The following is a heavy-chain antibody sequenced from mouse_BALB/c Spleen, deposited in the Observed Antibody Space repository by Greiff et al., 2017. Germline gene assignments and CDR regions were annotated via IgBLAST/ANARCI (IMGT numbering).Heavy chain of an antibody. V-gene: IGHV7-3*02. Sequence: EVMLVESGGGLVQPGGSLRLSCATSGFTFTDYYMSWVRQPPGKALEWLGFIRNKANGYTTEYSASVKGRFTISGDNSQSILYLQMNTLRAEDSANYYCAREGWDYWGQGTTLTVSS. CDR1: GFTFTDYY. CDR2: IRNKANGYTT. J-gene: IGHJ2*01. D-gene: IGHD2-3*01. CDR3: AREGWDY.